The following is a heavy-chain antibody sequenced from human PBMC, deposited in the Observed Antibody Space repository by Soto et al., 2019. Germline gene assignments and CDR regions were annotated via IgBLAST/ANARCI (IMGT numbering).Heavy chain of an antibody. CDR2: INANSGGT. Sequence: QVQLVQSGAEVKKPGASVKVSCKASGYTFTGYYMHWVRQAPGQGLEWMGWINANSGGTNYAQKFQGKVTMTSGTSISTGYLELGTLRSDDTAVYYCARDRGSVHTFNWNYQTGHFDYWGQGTLVTVSS. D-gene: IGHD1-7*01. V-gene: IGHV1-2*02. CDR1: GYTFTGYY. CDR3: ARDRGSVHTFNWNYQTGHFDY. J-gene: IGHJ4*02.